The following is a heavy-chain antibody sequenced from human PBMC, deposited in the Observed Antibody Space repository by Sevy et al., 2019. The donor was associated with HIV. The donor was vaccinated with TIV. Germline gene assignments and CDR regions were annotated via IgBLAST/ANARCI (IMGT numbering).Heavy chain of an antibody. V-gene: IGHV3-30*04. CDR3: ARFPPERAFDI. CDR1: GVAFSSYA. CDR2: KSYDGSNQ. J-gene: IGHJ3*02. Sequence: GGSLRLSCAASGVAFSSYAMHWVRQAPDKGLEWVAVKSYDGSNQEYADSVKGRFTISRDNSKNTLYLQMNSLRVEDTAVYYCARFPPERAFDIWGQGTMVTVSS.